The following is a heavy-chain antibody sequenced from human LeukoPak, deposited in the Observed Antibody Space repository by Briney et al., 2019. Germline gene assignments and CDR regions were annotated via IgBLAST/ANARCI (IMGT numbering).Heavy chain of an antibody. Sequence: AASVKVSCKASGYTFTSYDINWVRQATGQGLEWMGWMNPNSGNTGYAHKFQGRVTMTRNTSISTAYMELSSLRSEDTAVYYCAREARYSSSYAFDIWGQGTMVTVSS. CDR3: AREARYSSSYAFDI. D-gene: IGHD6-13*01. CDR1: GYTFTSYD. CDR2: MNPNSGNT. V-gene: IGHV1-8*01. J-gene: IGHJ3*02.